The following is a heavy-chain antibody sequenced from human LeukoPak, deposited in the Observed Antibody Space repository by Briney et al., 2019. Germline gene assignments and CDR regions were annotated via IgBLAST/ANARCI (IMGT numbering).Heavy chain of an antibody. CDR1: GFTFNSYA. D-gene: IGHD4-17*01. CDR2: ISGSGGST. Sequence: GGSLRLSCAASGFTFNSYAMGWVRQAPGKGLEWVSAISGSGGSTYYADSVKGRFTISRDNSKNTLNLQMNSLRAEDTAVYYCAKDPTTVTMGWYFDLWGRGTLVTVSS. CDR3: AKDPTTVTMGWYFDL. V-gene: IGHV3-23*01. J-gene: IGHJ2*01.